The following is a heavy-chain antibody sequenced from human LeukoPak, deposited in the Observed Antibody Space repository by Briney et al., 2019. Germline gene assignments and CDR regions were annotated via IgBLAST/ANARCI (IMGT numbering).Heavy chain of an antibody. V-gene: IGHV1-69*04. J-gene: IGHJ6*02. Sequence: SVKVSCKASGGTFSSYAISWVQQAPGQGLEWMGRIIPILGIANYAQKFQGRVTITADKSTSTAYMELSSLRSEDTAVYYCARDPPHYYGMDVWGQGTTVTVSS. CDR1: GGTFSSYA. CDR3: ARDPPHYYGMDV. CDR2: IIPILGIA.